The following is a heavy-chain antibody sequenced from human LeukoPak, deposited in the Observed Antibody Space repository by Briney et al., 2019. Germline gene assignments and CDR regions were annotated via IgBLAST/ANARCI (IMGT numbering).Heavy chain of an antibody. J-gene: IGHJ4*02. D-gene: IGHD4-11*01. V-gene: IGHV1-8*01. CDR3: ARGRTTVTTKGVFYY. CDR2: MNPNSGNT. Sequence: RWASVKVSCEASGYTFTSYDINWVRQATGQGLEWMGWMNPNSGNTGYAQKFQGRVTMTRNTSISTAYMELSSLRSEDTAVYYCARGRTTVTTKGVFYYWGQGTLVTVSS. CDR1: GYTFTSYD.